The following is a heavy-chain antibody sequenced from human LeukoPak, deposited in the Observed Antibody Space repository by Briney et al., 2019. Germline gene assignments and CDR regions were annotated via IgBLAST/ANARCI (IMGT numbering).Heavy chain of an antibody. CDR2: IYYSGST. D-gene: IGHD6-19*01. V-gene: IGHV4-39*01. J-gene: IGHJ4*02. Sequence: SETLSLTCTVSGGSISSSSYYWGWIRQPPGKGLEWIGSIYYSGSTYYNPSLKSRVTISVDTSKNQFSLKLSSVTAADTAVYYCALAVGQYYFDYWGQGTLVTVSS. CDR3: ALAVGQYYFDY. CDR1: GGSISSSSYY.